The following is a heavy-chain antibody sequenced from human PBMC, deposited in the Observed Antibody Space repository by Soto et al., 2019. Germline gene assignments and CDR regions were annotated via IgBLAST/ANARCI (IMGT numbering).Heavy chain of an antibody. Sequence: GGSLRLSCAASGFTFSTYSMNWVRQARGKGLEWVSSISSGSDYIYYADSVTGRFPTSRANAKHSRYLQMNSLRAEDTAVYYCASVYCSSASCGMDVGGQGTTVTVSS. CDR1: GFTFSTYS. J-gene: IGHJ6*02. CDR2: ISSGSDYI. D-gene: IGHD2-2*01. V-gene: IGHV3-21*01. CDR3: ASVYCSSASCGMDV.